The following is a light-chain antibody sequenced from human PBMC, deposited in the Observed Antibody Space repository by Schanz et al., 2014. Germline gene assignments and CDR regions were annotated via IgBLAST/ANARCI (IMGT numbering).Light chain of an antibody. CDR3: SSSTGSSTLGL. V-gene: IGLV2-14*03. Sequence: QSALTQPPSASGSPGQSVAISCTGTSSDVGGYNYVSWYQQHPGKAPKLIIYDVSNRPSGVSNRFSGSKSDNTASLTISGLQADDEADYYCSSSTGSSTLGLFGGGTKLTVL. CDR1: SSDVGGYNY. J-gene: IGLJ3*02. CDR2: DVS.